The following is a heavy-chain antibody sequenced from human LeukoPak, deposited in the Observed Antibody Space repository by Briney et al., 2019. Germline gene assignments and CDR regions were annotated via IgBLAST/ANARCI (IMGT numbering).Heavy chain of an antibody. Sequence: GGSLRLSCAASGFTFDDYAMHWVRQAPGKGLEWVSLISWDGGSTYYADSVKGRFTISRDNSKNSLYLQMNSLRAEDTALYYCAKDGATMVRGVMRYYYYYMDVWGKGTTVTVSS. D-gene: IGHD3-10*01. J-gene: IGHJ6*03. CDR1: GFTFDDYA. V-gene: IGHV3-43D*03. CDR3: AKDGATMVRGVMRYYYYYMDV. CDR2: ISWDGGST.